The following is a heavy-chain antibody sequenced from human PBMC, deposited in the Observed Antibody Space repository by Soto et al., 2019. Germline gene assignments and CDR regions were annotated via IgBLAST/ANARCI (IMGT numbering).Heavy chain of an antibody. J-gene: IGHJ6*02. CDR2: IIPIFGTA. V-gene: IGHV1-69*12. CDR1: GGTFSSYA. D-gene: IGHD3-16*01. CDR3: AGQGGGGYYYGMDA. Sequence: QVQLVQSGAEVKKPGSSVKVSCKASGGTFSSYAISWVRQAPGQGLEWMGGIIPIFGTANYAQKFQGRVTITADESTSTAYMELSSLRSEDTAVYYCAGQGGGGYYYGMDAWGQGTTVTVSS.